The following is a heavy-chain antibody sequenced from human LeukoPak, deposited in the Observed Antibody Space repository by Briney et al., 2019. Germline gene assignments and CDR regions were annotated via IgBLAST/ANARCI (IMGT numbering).Heavy chain of an antibody. CDR3: ERNLGSQQFDY. Sequence: GGSLRLSCAASGFTFSSYWMDWVRQAQEKGLGWVANINRDGSIKNFVNSVKGRLAISRDNTNTSLSLEINRLRAEDTAVYYCERNLGSQQFDYWGQGTLVTVSS. CDR2: INRDGSIK. CDR1: GFTFSSYW. V-gene: IGHV3-7*01. J-gene: IGHJ4*02. D-gene: IGHD3-16*01.